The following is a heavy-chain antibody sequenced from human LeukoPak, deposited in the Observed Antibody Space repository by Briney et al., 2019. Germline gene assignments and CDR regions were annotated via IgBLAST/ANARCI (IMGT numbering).Heavy chain of an antibody. Sequence: ASVKVSCKTSGYTFTGYYMHWVRQAPGQGLGWMGWINPNSGGTNYAQKFQGRVTMTRDTSISTAYMELSRLRSDDTAVYYCARDQSLEMAPRFDPWGQGTLVTVSS. V-gene: IGHV1-2*02. J-gene: IGHJ5*02. CDR3: ARDQSLEMAPRFDP. CDR1: GYTFTGYY. D-gene: IGHD5-24*01. CDR2: INPNSGGT.